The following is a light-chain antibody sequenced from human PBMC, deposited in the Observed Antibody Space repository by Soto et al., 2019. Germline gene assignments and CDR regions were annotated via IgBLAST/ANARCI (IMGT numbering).Light chain of an antibody. CDR1: QSVSNS. J-gene: IGKJ5*01. Sequence: EIVLTQSPATLSLSPGERVTLSCRASQSVSNSLAWYQQKPGQPPRLLIYDVSNRATGIPARFSGSGSGTDFTLTITSLEPEDFAVYLCHQRYNWPRVTLGQGTRLEIK. CDR3: HQRYNWPRVT. V-gene: IGKV3-11*01. CDR2: DVS.